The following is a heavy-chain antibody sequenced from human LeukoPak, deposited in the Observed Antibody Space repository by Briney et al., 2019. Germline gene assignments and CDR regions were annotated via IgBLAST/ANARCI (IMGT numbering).Heavy chain of an antibody. Sequence: GGSLGLSCAASGLTFSKAWMSWVRQAPGKGLEWVGRIKSKMDGGTIEYAAPVKGRFTISRDDSKNTQYLQMNSLKTEDTAVYYCTTDGYCSGGNCYSFDYWGQGILVTVSA. CDR2: IKSKMDGGTI. V-gene: IGHV3-15*01. CDR1: GLTFSKAW. J-gene: IGHJ4*02. CDR3: TTDGYCSGGNCYSFDY. D-gene: IGHD2-15*01.